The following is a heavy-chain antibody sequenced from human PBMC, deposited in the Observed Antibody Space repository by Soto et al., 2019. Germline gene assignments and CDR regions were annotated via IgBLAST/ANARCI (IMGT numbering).Heavy chain of an antibody. CDR1: GYTFTSSG. CDR2: ISAYNGNT. V-gene: IGHV1-18*01. D-gene: IGHD2-2*01. Sequence: GASVKVSCKASGYTFTSSGISWVRQAPGQGLEWMGWISAYNGNTNYAQKLQGRVTMTTDTPTSTAYMELSSLRSDDTAVYYCARGQLQRGYCSSTSCYFDYWGQGTLVTVSA. J-gene: IGHJ4*02. CDR3: ARGQLQRGYCSSTSCYFDY.